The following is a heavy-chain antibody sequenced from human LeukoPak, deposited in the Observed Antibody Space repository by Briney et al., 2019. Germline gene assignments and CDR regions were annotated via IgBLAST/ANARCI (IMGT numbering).Heavy chain of an antibody. V-gene: IGHV3-43*02. Sequence: IRGYGGCTYYPDSVKGRFTISRDNSKNSLYLQMNSLRTEDTALYYCAKDFYDYVWGSLDYWGQGTLVTVSS. D-gene: IGHD3-16*01. J-gene: IGHJ4*02. CDR2: IRGYGGCT. CDR3: AKDFYDYVWGSLDY.